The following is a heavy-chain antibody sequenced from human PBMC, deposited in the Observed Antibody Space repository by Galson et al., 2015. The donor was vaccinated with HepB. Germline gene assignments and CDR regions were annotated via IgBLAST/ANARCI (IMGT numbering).Heavy chain of an antibody. Sequence: SLRLSCAASGLPFGNFAMAWVRQAPGKGLEWVATILGSGGRSYYADSVRGRFTVSRDNSKNTLYLQMNSLTADNTAKYFCAKHKGGELDNDCMDVWGTGTTVIVS. CDR3: AKHKGGELDNDCMDV. V-gene: IGHV3-23*01. CDR1: GLPFGNFA. D-gene: IGHD1-7*01. CDR2: ILGSGGRS. J-gene: IGHJ6*03.